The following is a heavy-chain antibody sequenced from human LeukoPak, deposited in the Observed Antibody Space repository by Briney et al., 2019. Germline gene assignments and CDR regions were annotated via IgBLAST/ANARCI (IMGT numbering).Heavy chain of an antibody. CDR3: ARDHHRRLYDSQARDTFDF. D-gene: IGHD3-22*01. CDR2: ISSSSTTI. CDR1: GFTFSSYT. V-gene: IGHV3-48*01. Sequence: GGSLRLSCTASGFTFSSYTMNWVRQAPGKGLEWVSYISSSSTTIYYADSVKGRFTISRDNAKNSLYLQMNSLRAEDTAVYYCARDHHRRLYDSQARDTFDFWGQGTMVTVSS. J-gene: IGHJ3*01.